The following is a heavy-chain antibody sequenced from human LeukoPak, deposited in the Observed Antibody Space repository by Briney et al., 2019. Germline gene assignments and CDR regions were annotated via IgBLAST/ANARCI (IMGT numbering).Heavy chain of an antibody. Sequence: GASVKVSCKASGGTFSSYAISWVRQAPGQGLEWMGGIIPIFGTANYAQKFQGRVTITADESTSTAYMELSSLRSEDTAVYYCAKAGEITMVRGVIPPQAFDYWGQGTLVPVSP. J-gene: IGHJ4*02. CDR1: GGTFSSYA. CDR2: IIPIFGTA. V-gene: IGHV1-69*13. CDR3: AKAGEITMVRGVIPPQAFDY. D-gene: IGHD3-10*01.